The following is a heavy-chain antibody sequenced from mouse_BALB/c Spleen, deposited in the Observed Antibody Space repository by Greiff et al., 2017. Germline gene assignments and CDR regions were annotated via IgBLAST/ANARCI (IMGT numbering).Heavy chain of an antibody. D-gene: IGHD1-1*01. J-gene: IGHJ4*01. CDR3: ARDDYYGSRSYAMDY. Sequence: EVQVVESGGGLVKPGGSLKLSCAASGFTFSSYAMSWVRQSPEKRLEWVAEISSGGSYTYYPDTVTGRFTISRDNAKNTLYLEMSSLRSEDTAMYYCARDDYYGSRSYAMDYWGQGTSVTVSS. CDR2: ISSGGSYT. V-gene: IGHV5-9-4*01. CDR1: GFTFSSYA.